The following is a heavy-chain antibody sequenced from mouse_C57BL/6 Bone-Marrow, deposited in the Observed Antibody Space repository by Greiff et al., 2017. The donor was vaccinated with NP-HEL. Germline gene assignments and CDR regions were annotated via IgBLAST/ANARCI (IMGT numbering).Heavy chain of an antibody. CDR1: GYTFTSYD. CDR2: IYPRDGST. Sequence: QVQLQQSGPELVKPGASVKLSCKASGYTFTSYDINWVKQRPGQGLECIGWIYPRDGSTKYNEKFKGKATLTVDTSSSTAYMELHSLTSEDSAVYFCAREISNYYGSSYEGDYWGQGTSVTVSS. D-gene: IGHD1-1*01. V-gene: IGHV1-85*01. CDR3: AREISNYYGSSYEGDY. J-gene: IGHJ4*01.